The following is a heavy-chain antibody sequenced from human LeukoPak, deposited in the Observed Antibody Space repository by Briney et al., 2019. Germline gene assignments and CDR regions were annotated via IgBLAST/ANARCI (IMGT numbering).Heavy chain of an antibody. CDR2: IYSGGST. CDR1: GFTVSSNY. CDR3: AREGLSCSGGSCYSFSFYYMDV. D-gene: IGHD2-15*01. V-gene: IGHV3-53*01. Sequence: AGGSLRLSCAASGFTVSSNYMSWVRQAPGKGLEWVSVIYSGGSTYYADSVKGRFTISRDNSKNTLYLQMNNLRAEDTAVYYCAREGLSCSGGSCYSFSFYYMDVWGKGTTVTVSS. J-gene: IGHJ6*03.